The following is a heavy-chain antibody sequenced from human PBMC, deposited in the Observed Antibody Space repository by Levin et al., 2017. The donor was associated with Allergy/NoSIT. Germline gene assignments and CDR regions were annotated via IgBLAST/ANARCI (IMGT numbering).Heavy chain of an antibody. CDR1: GGSIRSYY. CDR2: IYTSGST. J-gene: IGHJ4*02. CDR3: ARDLPNYYGSGSYPFDY. Sequence: SRTLSLPCTVSGGSIRSYYWSWIRQPAGKGLEWLGRIYTSGSTNYNPSLKSRVTMSVDTSKNQFSLKLSSVTAADTAVYYCARDLPNYYGSGSYPFDYWGQGTLVTVSS. D-gene: IGHD3-10*01. V-gene: IGHV4-4*07.